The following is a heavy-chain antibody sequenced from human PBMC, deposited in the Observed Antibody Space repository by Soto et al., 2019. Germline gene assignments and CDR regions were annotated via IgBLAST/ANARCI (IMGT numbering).Heavy chain of an antibody. Sequence: EVQLVESGGGLVQPGGSLTLSCAASGFTFSSDWMHWVRQAPGKGVEWVSRINPDGRVTNYADSVKGRFTISRDNAKSALYLQMNGLRPEDTAVYYCARVGQGAWYFDLWGRGTLVTVSS. D-gene: IGHD3-16*01. CDR2: INPDGRVT. CDR1: GFTFSSDW. V-gene: IGHV3-74*01. J-gene: IGHJ2*01. CDR3: ARVGQGAWYFDL.